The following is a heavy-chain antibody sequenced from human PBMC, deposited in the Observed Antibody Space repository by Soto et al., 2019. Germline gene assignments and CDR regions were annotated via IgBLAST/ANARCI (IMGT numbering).Heavy chain of an antibody. CDR3: AKDWHDSSGWYSSFDY. Sequence: QVQLVESGGGVVQPGRSLRLSCAASGFTFSSYGMHWVRQAPGKGLEWVAVISYDGSNKYYADSVKGRFTISRDNSKNTLYLQMNSLRAEDTAVYYCAKDWHDSSGWYSSFDYWGQGTLVTVSS. CDR1: GFTFSSYG. V-gene: IGHV3-30*18. D-gene: IGHD6-19*01. CDR2: ISYDGSNK. J-gene: IGHJ4*02.